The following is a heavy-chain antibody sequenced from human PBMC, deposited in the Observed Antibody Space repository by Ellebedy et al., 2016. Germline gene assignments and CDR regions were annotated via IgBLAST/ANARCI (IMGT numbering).Heavy chain of an antibody. Sequence: LRLSXTVSGGSINSGAYYWSWIRQVPGKGLEWIGYIHYSGSTYYTPSLRGRVSISLGTSENNFSLKVTSVTAADTAVYYCTRETYGGRSGYYMDVWGKGTTVTVSS. J-gene: IGHJ6*03. CDR3: TRETYGGRSGYYMDV. V-gene: IGHV4-31*03. CDR1: GGSINSGAYY. D-gene: IGHD4-23*01. CDR2: IHYSGST.